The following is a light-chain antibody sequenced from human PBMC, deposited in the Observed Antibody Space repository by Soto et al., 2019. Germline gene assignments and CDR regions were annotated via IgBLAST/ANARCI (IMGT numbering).Light chain of an antibody. Sequence: DVVLTQSPDSLAVSLGERATIICKSSQSVLYSSNNMNYLAWYQQKAGQPPKIIIYWASTRESGVPDRFGGSGSGTELTLTINRLQAEDVAVYYCQQYYSTPWTCGQGTKVDIK. CDR1: QSVLYSSNNMNY. CDR3: QQYYSTPWT. V-gene: IGKV4-1*01. CDR2: WAS. J-gene: IGKJ1*01.